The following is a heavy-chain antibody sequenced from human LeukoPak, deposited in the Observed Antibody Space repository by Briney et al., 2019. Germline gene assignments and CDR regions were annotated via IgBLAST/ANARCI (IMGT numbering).Heavy chain of an antibody. Sequence: SGGSLRLSCAASGFTFSSYSMNWVRQAPGKGLEWVSSISSGSSYIYYADSVKGRFTISRDNAKNSLYLQMNSLRAEDTAVYYCARDGIPMAAAPNWFDPWGQGTLVTVSS. CDR1: GFTFSSYS. V-gene: IGHV3-21*01. J-gene: IGHJ5*02. CDR2: ISSGSSYI. D-gene: IGHD6-13*01. CDR3: ARDGIPMAAAPNWFDP.